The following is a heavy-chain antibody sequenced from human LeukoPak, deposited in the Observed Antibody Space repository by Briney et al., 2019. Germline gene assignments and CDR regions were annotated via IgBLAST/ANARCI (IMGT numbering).Heavy chain of an antibody. CDR2: ISGSGGST. Sequence: PGGSLRLSCAASGFTFSSYAMSWVRQAPGKGLEWVSAISGSGGSTYYADSVKGRFTISRDDSKNTLYLQMNSLRAEDTAVYYCAKDEGNYYDSSCFRYWGQGTLVTVPS. CDR3: AKDEGNYYDSSCFRY. D-gene: IGHD3-22*01. V-gene: IGHV3-23*01. CDR1: GFTFSSYA. J-gene: IGHJ4*02.